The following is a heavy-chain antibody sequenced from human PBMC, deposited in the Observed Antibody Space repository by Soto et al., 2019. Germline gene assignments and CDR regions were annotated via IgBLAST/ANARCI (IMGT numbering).Heavy chain of an antibody. D-gene: IGHD3-3*01. CDR1: GYTFTSYD. CDR3: ARSEKYDFWTPWWFDP. Sequence: ASVKVSCKASGYTFTSYDINWVRQATGQGLEWMGWMNPNSGNTGYAQKFQGRVTMTRNTSISTAYMELSSLRSEDTAVYYCARSEKYDFWTPWWFDPWGQGTLVTVSS. J-gene: IGHJ5*02. V-gene: IGHV1-8*01. CDR2: MNPNSGNT.